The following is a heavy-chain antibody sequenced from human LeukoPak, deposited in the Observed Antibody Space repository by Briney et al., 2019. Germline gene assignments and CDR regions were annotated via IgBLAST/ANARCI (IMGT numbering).Heavy chain of an antibody. V-gene: IGHV4-59*01. Sequence: SETLSLTCFVSDGSISTYSWSWIRQPPGKGLEWIGYISYSGSTNYNPSLKSRVTISIDTSKSQFSLKLSSVTAADTAVYYCARGEARRSYYYYYYMDVWGKGTTVTVSS. CDR3: ARGEARRSYYYYYYMDV. CDR1: DGSISTYS. D-gene: IGHD1-26*01. CDR2: ISYSGST. J-gene: IGHJ6*03.